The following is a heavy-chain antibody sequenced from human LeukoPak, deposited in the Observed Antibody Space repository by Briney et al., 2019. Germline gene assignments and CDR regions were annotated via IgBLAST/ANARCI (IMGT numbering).Heavy chain of an antibody. CDR1: GDSISSGSYY. Sequence: SETLSLTCTVSGDSISSGSYYWSWIRQPAGKGLEWIGRTYTSGNTNYNPSLKSRVTMSLDTSKNQFSLKLSSVTAADTAVYYCARDMYGDYRRGIDYWGQGTLVTVSP. CDR2: TYTSGNT. D-gene: IGHD4-17*01. CDR3: ARDMYGDYRRGIDY. J-gene: IGHJ4*02. V-gene: IGHV4-61*02.